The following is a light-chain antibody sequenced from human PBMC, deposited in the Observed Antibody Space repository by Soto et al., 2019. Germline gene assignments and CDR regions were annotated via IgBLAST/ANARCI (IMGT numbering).Light chain of an antibody. J-gene: IGKJ4*01. CDR1: QDVSSW. Sequence: DIQMTQSPSSVSASVGDRVTITCRASQDVSSWLAWYQQKPGKAPKLLIYAASSLHSGVPSRFSGSGSGTDFTLTISSLQPEDFAIYYCQQANSFPPTFGGGTKVDIK. CDR2: AAS. CDR3: QQANSFPPT. V-gene: IGKV1D-12*01.